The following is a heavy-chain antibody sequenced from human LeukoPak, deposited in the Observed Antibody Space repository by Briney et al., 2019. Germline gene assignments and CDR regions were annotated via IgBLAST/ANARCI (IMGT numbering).Heavy chain of an antibody. J-gene: IGHJ3*02. CDR2: IIPIFGTA. CDR1: GGTFSSYA. CDR3: ARDPLWFGELLNAFDT. Sequence: GASVKVSCKASGGTFSSYAISWVRQAPGQGLEWMGGIIPIFGTANYAQKFQGRVTITADESTSTACMELSSLRSEDTAVYYCARDPLWFGELLNAFDTWGQGTMVTVSS. V-gene: IGHV1-69*13. D-gene: IGHD3-10*01.